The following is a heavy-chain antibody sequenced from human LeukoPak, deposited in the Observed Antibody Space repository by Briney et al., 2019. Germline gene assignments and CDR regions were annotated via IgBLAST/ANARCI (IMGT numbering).Heavy chain of an antibody. Sequence: GGSLRLSCAASGFTFSSYSMNWVRQAPGKGLEWVSSISSSSSYIYYADSVKGRFTISRDNAKNSLYLQMNSLRAEDTAVYYCARYFDWLLRENYYHYYMDVWGKGTTVTVSS. J-gene: IGHJ6*03. V-gene: IGHV3-21*01. D-gene: IGHD3-9*01. CDR3: ARYFDWLLRENYYHYYMDV. CDR2: ISSSSSYI. CDR1: GFTFSSYS.